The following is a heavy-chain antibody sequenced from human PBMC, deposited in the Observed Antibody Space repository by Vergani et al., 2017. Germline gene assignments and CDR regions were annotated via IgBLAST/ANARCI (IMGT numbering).Heavy chain of an antibody. J-gene: IGHJ4*02. D-gene: IGHD1-26*01. V-gene: IGHV3-30-3*01. CDR2: ISYDGSNK. Sequence: QVQLVESGGGVVQPGRSLRLSCAASGFTFSSYAMHWVRQAPGKGLEWVAVISYDGSNKYYADSVEGRFTIARDNSKNTLYLQMNSLGAEDTAGYYCARGVGASYYFDYWGQGTLVTVSS. CDR3: ARGVGASYYFDY. CDR1: GFTFSSYA.